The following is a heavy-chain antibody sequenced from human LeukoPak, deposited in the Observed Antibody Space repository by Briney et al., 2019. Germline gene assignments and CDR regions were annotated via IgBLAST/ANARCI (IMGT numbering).Heavy chain of an antibody. CDR3: ARVEDGYNPLDY. V-gene: IGHV1-2*02. Sequence: VAPVKVSCKASGYTFTGYYIHWVRQAPGQGLEWMGWINPNSGGTNYAQKFQGRVTMTRDTSISTAYMELSRLRSDDTAVYYCARVEDGYNPLDYWGQGTLVTVSS. J-gene: IGHJ4*02. CDR2: INPNSGGT. D-gene: IGHD5-24*01. CDR1: GYTFTGYY.